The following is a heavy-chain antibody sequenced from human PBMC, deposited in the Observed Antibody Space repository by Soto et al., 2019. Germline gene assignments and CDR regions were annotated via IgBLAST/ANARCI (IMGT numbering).Heavy chain of an antibody. J-gene: IGHJ6*02. CDR2: IWYDGSNK. D-gene: IGHD3-10*01. V-gene: IGHV3-33*01. CDR1: GLTFSSYG. Sequence: GGYLRHSCAASGLTFSSYGMHWVRQAPGKGLEWVAVIWYDGSNKYYADSVKGRFTISRDNSKNTLYLQMNSLRAEDTAVYYCARDRRWAVRQNYYYCDVMDFCGQGSTVTVS. CDR3: ARDRRWAVRQNYYYCDVMDF.